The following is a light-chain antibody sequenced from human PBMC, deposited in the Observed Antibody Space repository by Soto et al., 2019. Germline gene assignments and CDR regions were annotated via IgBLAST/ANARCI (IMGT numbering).Light chain of an antibody. V-gene: IGKV3-20*01. Sequence: EIVLTQSPGTLSLSPGERATLSCRASQSFSSSYLAWYQQKPGQAPRLLIYGASSRATGIPDRFSGSGSGTDFTLTISRLEPEDFAVYYCQQYGSSPPRVTFGGGTKVDIK. CDR2: GAS. J-gene: IGKJ4*01. CDR1: QSFSSSY. CDR3: QQYGSSPPRVT.